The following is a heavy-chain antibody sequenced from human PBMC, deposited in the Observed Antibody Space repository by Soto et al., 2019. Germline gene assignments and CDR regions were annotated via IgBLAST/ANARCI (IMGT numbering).Heavy chain of an antibody. CDR3: AKIPHSSSWYLDAFDI. Sequence: EVQLLESGGGLVQPGGSLRLSCAASEFTFSSYAMSWVRQAPGKGLEWVSAISGSGGSTYYADSVKGRFTISRDNSKNTLYLQMNSLRAEDTAVYYCAKIPHSSSWYLDAFDIWGQGTMVTVSS. CDR1: EFTFSSYA. V-gene: IGHV3-23*01. CDR2: ISGSGGST. J-gene: IGHJ3*02. D-gene: IGHD6-13*01.